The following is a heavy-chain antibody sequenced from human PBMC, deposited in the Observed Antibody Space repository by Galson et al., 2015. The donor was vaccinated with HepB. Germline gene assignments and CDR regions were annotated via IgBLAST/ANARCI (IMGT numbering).Heavy chain of an antibody. D-gene: IGHD5-12*01. Sequence: SLRLSCAASGFTFIQCGMHWVRQAPGKGLEWVSFISYDAANKHYVDSVRGRFIVSRDNSNNTLYLQMNSLRADDTAVYYCVTGEWGQIVATTDYHMDVWGKGTTVIVSS. CDR2: ISYDAANK. J-gene: IGHJ6*04. V-gene: IGHV3-30*03. CDR1: GFTFIQCG. CDR3: VTGEWGQIVATTDYHMDV.